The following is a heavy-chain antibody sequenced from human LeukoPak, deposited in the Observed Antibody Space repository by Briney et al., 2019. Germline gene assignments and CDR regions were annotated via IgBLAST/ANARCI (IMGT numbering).Heavy chain of an antibody. V-gene: IGHV4-34*01. CDR3: ARGRRTEPVDY. Sequence: SETLSLTCAVYGGSFSGYYWSWIRQPPGKGLEWIGEINHSGSTNYNPSLKSRVTISVDTSKNQFSLKLSSVTAADTAVYYCARGRRTEPVDYWGQGTLVTVSS. J-gene: IGHJ4*02. D-gene: IGHD1-14*01. CDR2: INHSGST. CDR1: GGSFSGYY.